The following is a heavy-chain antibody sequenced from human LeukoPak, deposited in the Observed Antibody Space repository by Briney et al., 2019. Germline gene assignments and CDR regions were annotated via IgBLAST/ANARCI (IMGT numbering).Heavy chain of an antibody. CDR2: ISGSGGNT. CDR3: AKDHQGGGSSWYGLYDY. J-gene: IGHJ4*02. V-gene: IGHV3-23*01. Sequence: PGGSLRLSCAASGFTFPNYVMSWVRQAPGKGLEWVSGISGSGGNTYYADSVKGRFTISRDNSKNTLYLQMNSLRAEDTAVYYCAKDHQGGGSSWYGLYDYWGQGTLVTVSS. D-gene: IGHD6-13*01. CDR1: GFTFPNYV.